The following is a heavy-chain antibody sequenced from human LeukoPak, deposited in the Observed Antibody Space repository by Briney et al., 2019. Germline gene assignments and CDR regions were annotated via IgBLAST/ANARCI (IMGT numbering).Heavy chain of an antibody. Sequence: PSETLSLTCGVSGYSISNSNWWGWIRQPPGKGLEWIGYIDYGGSTNYNPSLKSRATVSVDTSRNQFSLKLSSVTALDTAVYYCARFNSTYYYYDYWGQGTLVTVS. CDR3: ARFNSTYYYYDY. D-gene: IGHD2/OR15-2a*01. J-gene: IGHJ4*02. CDR1: GYSISNSNW. CDR2: IDYGGST. V-gene: IGHV4-28*06.